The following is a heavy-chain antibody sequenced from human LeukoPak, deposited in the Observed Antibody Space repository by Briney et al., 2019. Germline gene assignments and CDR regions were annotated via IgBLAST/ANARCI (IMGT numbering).Heavy chain of an antibody. Sequence: SETLSLTCTVSGGSISSSSYYWGWIRQPPGKGLEWIVSIYYSGSTYYNPSLKSRVTISVDTSKNQFSLKLSSVTAADTAVYYCASPPNTYYYDSSGYYYFDYWGQGTLVTVSS. D-gene: IGHD3-22*01. CDR3: ASPPNTYYYDSSGYYYFDY. CDR1: GGSISSSSYY. CDR2: IYYSGST. J-gene: IGHJ4*02. V-gene: IGHV4-39*01.